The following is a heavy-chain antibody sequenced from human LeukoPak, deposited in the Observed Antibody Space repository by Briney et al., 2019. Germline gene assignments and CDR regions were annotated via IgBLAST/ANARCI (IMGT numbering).Heavy chain of an antibody. CDR2: ISYDGSNK. CDR1: GFTFSSYA. Sequence: GGSLRLSCAASGFTFSSYAMHWVRQAPGKGLEWVAVISYDGSNKYYADSVKGRFTISRDNAKNSLYLQMNSLRAEDTALYYCAKVKEFGESTYYFDYWGQGTLVTVSS. J-gene: IGHJ4*02. CDR3: AKVKEFGESTYYFDY. V-gene: IGHV3-30-3*01. D-gene: IGHD3-10*01.